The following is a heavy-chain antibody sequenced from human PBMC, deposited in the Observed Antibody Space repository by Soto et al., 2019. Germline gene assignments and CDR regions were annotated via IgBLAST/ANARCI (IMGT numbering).Heavy chain of an antibody. CDR3: ARDHSSSWYYFDY. CDR1: GGSISSYY. D-gene: IGHD6-13*01. J-gene: IGHJ4*02. V-gene: IGHV4-59*12. CDR2: IYYSGST. Sequence: SETLSLTCTVSGGSISSYYWSWIRQPPGKGLEWIGYIYYSGSTNYNPSLKSRVTITVDTSKNQFSLKLSSVTAADTAVYYCARDHSSSWYYFDYWGQGTLVTVSS.